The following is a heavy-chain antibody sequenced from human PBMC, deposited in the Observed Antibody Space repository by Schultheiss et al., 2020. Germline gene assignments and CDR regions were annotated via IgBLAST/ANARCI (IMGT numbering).Heavy chain of an antibody. J-gene: IGHJ5*02. V-gene: IGHV2-70*12. CDR2: IDWDDDK. Sequence: SGPTLVKPTQTLTLTCTFSGFSLSTSGMCVSWIRQPPGKALEWLALIDWDDDKYYSTSLKTRLTISKDTSKSQVVLTMTNMDPVDTATYYCAHKRGGIAAPGVFDPWGQGTLVTVPQ. CDR1: GFSLSTSGMC. D-gene: IGHD6-13*01. CDR3: AHKRGGIAAPGVFDP.